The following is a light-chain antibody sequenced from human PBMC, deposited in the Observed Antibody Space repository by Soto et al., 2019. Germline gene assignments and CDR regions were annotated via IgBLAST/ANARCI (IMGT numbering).Light chain of an antibody. CDR2: GAS. J-gene: IGKJ1*01. CDR3: QQYDKWPRT. V-gene: IGKV3-15*01. CDR1: QRLSSN. Sequence: EIVLTQSPVTLSVSPGERVTLSCRASQRLSSNLAWYQQRPGQAPRLLIYGASIRATDIPARFIGSGSGTEFTLTISNLQSEDFAVYHCQQYDKWPRTFGQGTKVDIK.